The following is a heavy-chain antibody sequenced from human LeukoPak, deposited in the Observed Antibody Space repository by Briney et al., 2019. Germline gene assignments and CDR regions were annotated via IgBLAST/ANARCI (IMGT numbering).Heavy chain of an antibody. CDR1: GGSISSYY. CDR2: IYYSGST. CDR3: ARDCSGGTCYLGVLDY. J-gene: IGHJ4*02. Sequence: SETLSLTCTVSGGSISSYYWSWIRQPPGKGLEWIGNIYYSGSTNYNPSLKSRVTISVDTSKNQFSLDLTSVTAADAAVYYCARDCSGGTCYLGVLDYWGQGIRVTVSS. V-gene: IGHV4-59*12. D-gene: IGHD2-15*01.